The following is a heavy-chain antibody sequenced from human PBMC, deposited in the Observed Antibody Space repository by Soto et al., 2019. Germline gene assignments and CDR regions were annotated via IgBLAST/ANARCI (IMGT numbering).Heavy chain of an antibody. CDR2: IWYDGSNK. J-gene: IGHJ6*02. Sequence: PGGSLRLSCAASGFTFSSYGMHWVRQAPGKGLEWVAVIWYDGSNKYYADSVKGRFTISRDNSKNTLYLQMNSLRAEDTAVYYCARVTYYDILTDYGMDVWGQGTTVTVSS. V-gene: IGHV3-33*01. CDR3: ARVTYYDILTDYGMDV. D-gene: IGHD3-9*01. CDR1: GFTFSSYG.